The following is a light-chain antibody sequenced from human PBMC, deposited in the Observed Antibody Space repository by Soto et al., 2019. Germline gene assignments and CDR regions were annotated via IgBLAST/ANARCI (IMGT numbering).Light chain of an antibody. CDR2: GAS. Sequence: DIQMTQSPSTLSASVGDRVTITCRASQTISNWLAWYQQKPGKAPKLLIYGASRLESGVPSRFSGSGSGTEFTLTISSLQPDDFATYYCQQYNSYAFTFGPGTKVDIK. V-gene: IGKV1-5*01. CDR1: QTISNW. J-gene: IGKJ3*01. CDR3: QQYNSYAFT.